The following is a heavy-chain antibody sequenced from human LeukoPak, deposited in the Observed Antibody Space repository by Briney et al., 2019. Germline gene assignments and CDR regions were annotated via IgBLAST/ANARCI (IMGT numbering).Heavy chain of an antibody. Sequence: PGGSLRLSCAASGFTFSNYAMSWVRQAPGKGLEWVSGISGSGGSRVNTDSVNGRFTISRDNSKNTLYMQMNSLRAENTAVYYCAKAALSRAYNYGWGSFDYWGQGTLLSVSP. D-gene: IGHD5-18*01. CDR1: GFTFSNYA. J-gene: IGHJ4*02. CDR3: AKAALSRAYNYGWGSFDY. CDR2: ISGSGGSR. V-gene: IGHV3-23*01.